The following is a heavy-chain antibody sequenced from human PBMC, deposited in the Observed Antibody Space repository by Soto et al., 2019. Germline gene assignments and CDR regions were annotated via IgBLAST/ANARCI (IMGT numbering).Heavy chain of an antibody. D-gene: IGHD3-10*01. CDR2: IYYTGPT. CDR3: ARAPPGPSPRWDV. Sequence: QVQLQESGPGLVKPSQTVSLTCAVSGASMSSGGHSWSWIRQSPGRGLEWIGYIYYTGPTYYNPSLKSRVTSSVDRSNNQFSLNFTSVTASDTAVYYCARAPPGPSPRWDVWGQGTTVTVSS. J-gene: IGHJ6*02. V-gene: IGHV4-30-2*06. CDR1: GASMSSGGHS.